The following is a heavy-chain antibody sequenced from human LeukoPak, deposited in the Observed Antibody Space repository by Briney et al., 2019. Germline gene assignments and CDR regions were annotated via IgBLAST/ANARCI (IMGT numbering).Heavy chain of an antibody. D-gene: IGHD5-12*01. CDR3: SSGGYSGYDFDN. J-gene: IGHJ5*02. Sequence: GGSLRLSCAASGFTFSHAWMSWVRQAPGKGLEWVGRIKSKSDGCTTDYAAPVKGRFTISTDDSKNTLYLQMNSLKTEDTGVYYCSSGGYSGYDFDNWGQGTLVTVSS. V-gene: IGHV3-15*01. CDR2: IKSKSDGCTT. CDR1: GFTFSHAW.